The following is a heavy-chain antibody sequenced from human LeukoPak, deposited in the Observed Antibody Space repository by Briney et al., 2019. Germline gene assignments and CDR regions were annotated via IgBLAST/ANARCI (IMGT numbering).Heavy chain of an antibody. J-gene: IGHJ4*02. D-gene: IGHD3-10*01. CDR2: IKSKTDGGTT. CDR1: GFTFSNAW. Sequence: GGSLRLSCAASGFTFSNAWMTWVRQAPGKGLEWVGRIKSKTDGGTTDYAAPVKGRFTISRDDSKNTLYLQMNSLKTEDTAVYYCTTASVGVRGVITSPFDYWGQGTLVTVSS. V-gene: IGHV3-15*01. CDR3: TTASVGVRGVITSPFDY.